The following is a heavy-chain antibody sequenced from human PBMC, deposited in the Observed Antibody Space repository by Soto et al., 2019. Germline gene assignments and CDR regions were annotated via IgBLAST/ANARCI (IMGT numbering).Heavy chain of an antibody. Sequence: EVQLVESGGGLIQPGGSLRLSCAASGFTVSSNYMGWVRQAPGKGLEYVSVVYSAGNTYYADSVKGRFTISRDSSENTXFLQMNSXXXXDXAVYFCARAVGSSXGWAEYFQHWGQGTLVTVSS. CDR2: VYSAGNT. D-gene: IGHD6-19*01. V-gene: IGHV3-53*01. CDR3: ARAVGSSXGWAEYFQH. J-gene: IGHJ1*01. CDR1: GFTVSSNY.